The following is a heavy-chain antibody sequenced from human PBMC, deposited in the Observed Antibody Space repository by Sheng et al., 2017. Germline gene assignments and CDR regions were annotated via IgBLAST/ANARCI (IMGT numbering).Heavy chain of an antibody. Sequence: QVQLVESGGGLVKPGGSLRLSCAASGFTFSDYYMSWIRQAPGKGLECVSYIRYSGSTIYYADSVKGRFTISRDNAKNSLYLQMNSLRAEDTAVYFCARVLVPAAILSTQYFFDYWGQGTLVTVSS. CDR1: GFTFSDYY. CDR2: IRYSGSTI. CDR3: ARVLVPAAILSTQYFFDY. D-gene: IGHD2-2*02. J-gene: IGHJ4*02. V-gene: IGHV3-11*01.